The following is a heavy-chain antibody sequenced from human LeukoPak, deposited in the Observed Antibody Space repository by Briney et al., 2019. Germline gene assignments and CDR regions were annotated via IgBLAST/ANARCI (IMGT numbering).Heavy chain of an antibody. J-gene: IGHJ2*01. Sequence: SETLSLTCTASGGSITGYYWSWIRQPPRKGLEWIGYIYASGSANYNPSLNSRVTMSVDTAKNQFSLKLRSVTAADTAVYYCARQGTVAYHDRDYDLWGRGTLVAVSS. CDR1: GGSITGYY. CDR2: IYASGSA. CDR3: ARQGTVAYHDRDYDL. V-gene: IGHV4-59*08. D-gene: IGHD3-22*01.